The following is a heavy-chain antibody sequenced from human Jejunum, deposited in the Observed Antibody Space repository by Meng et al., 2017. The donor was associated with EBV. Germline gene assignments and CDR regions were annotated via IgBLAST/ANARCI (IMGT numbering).Heavy chain of an antibody. CDR3: ARGIYSSSGYFDY. CDR1: GFTFSSYS. Sequence: EVQLVESGGALVKPGGSRRLSCAASGFTFSSYSMNWVRQAPGKGLEWVSFISSSSSYIYYADSVKGRFTISRDNAKNSLYLQMNSLRAEDTAVYYCARGIYSSSGYFDYWGQGTLGTVSS. CDR2: ISSSSSYI. J-gene: IGHJ4*02. V-gene: IGHV3-21*01. D-gene: IGHD6-6*01.